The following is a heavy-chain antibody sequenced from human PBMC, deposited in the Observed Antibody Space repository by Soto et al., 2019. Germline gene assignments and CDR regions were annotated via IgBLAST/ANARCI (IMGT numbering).Heavy chain of an antibody. CDR3: AHSDDYYDSSGYYYYYGMDV. V-gene: IGHV2-5*02. CDR2: IYWDDDK. Sequence: SGPTLVNPTQTLTLTCTFSGFSLSTSGVGVGWIRQPPGKALEWLALIYWDDDKRYSPSLKSRLTITKDTSKNQVVLTMTNMDPVDTATYYCAHSDDYYDSSGYYYYYGMDVWGQGTTVTVSS. J-gene: IGHJ6*02. D-gene: IGHD3-22*01. CDR1: GFSLSTSGVG.